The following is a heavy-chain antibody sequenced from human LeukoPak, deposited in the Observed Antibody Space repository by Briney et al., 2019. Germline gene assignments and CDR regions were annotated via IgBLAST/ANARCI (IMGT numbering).Heavy chain of an antibody. V-gene: IGHV3-21*01. Sequence: GGSLRLSCAASGFTFSSYRMNWVRQAPGKGLEGVSSISSSSSYIYYADSVKGGFTISRDNAKNSLYLQMNSLRAEDTAVYYCAKDSVWYYMDVWGKGTTVTVSS. J-gene: IGHJ6*03. D-gene: IGHD6-19*01. CDR1: GFTFSSYR. CDR2: ISSSSSYI. CDR3: AKDSVWYYMDV.